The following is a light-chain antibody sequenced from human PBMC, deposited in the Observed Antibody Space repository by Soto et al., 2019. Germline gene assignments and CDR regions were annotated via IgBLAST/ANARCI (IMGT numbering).Light chain of an antibody. CDR3: SSYTRSSFYV. J-gene: IGLJ1*01. Sequence: QSALTQPASVSGSPGQSITISCTGTSSDVGGYNYVSWYQQHPGKAPKLMIYDVSNRPSGVSNRFSGSKSGKTASLTISGLQAEDEADYYCSSYTRSSFYVFGTGTKLTVL. CDR2: DVS. CDR1: SSDVGGYNY. V-gene: IGLV2-14*01.